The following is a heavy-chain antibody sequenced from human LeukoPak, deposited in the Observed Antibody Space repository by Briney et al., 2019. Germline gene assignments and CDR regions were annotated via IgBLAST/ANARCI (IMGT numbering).Heavy chain of an antibody. D-gene: IGHD3-3*01. Sequence: ASVKVSCKASEYTFTNYFIHWVRQAPGQGLEWLGLINPSGSSTLYAQKFQDRVTITRDTSASTAYMELSSLRSEGMAVYYCARARYETRIWPKSRYDYYHYMDVWGKGTTVTVSS. J-gene: IGHJ6*03. CDR2: INPSGSST. V-gene: IGHV1-46*01. CDR3: ARARYETRIWPKSRYDYYHYMDV. CDR1: EYTFTNYF.